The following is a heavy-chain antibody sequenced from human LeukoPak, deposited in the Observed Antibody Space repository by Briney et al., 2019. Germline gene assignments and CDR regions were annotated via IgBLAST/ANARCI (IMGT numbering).Heavy chain of an antibody. V-gene: IGHV7-4-1*02. CDR3: AREGSGWYRDFDY. D-gene: IGHD6-19*01. CDR2: INTNTGSP. Sequence: GASVKVSCQASGYTFTSYAMNWVRQAPGQGLEWMGWINTNTGSPTYAQGFTGRFVFSLDTSVSTAYLQISSLKAEDTAVYYCAREGSGWYRDFDYWGQGTLVTVSS. CDR1: GYTFTSYA. J-gene: IGHJ4*02.